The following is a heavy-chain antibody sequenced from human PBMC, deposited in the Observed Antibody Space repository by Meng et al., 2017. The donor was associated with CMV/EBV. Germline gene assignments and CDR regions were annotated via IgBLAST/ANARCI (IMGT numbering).Heavy chain of an antibody. CDR2: IIPIFGTA. J-gene: IGHJ5*02. D-gene: IGHD2-2*01. CDR1: GGTFSSYA. CDR3: ARTVVVPAAPEGWFDP. Sequence: SVKVSCKASGGTFSSYAISWVRQAPGQGLEWMGGIIPIFGTANYGQKFQGRVTITTDESTSTAYMELSSLRSEDTAVYYCARTVVVPAAPEGWFDPWGQGTMVTVSS. V-gene: IGHV1-69*05.